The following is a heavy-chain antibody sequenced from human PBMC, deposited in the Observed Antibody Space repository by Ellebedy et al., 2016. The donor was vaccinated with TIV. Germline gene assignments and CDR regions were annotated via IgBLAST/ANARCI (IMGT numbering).Heavy chain of an antibody. J-gene: IGHJ4*02. CDR3: ARRGRGAVGFDY. CDR1: GFTFRQFG. Sequence: GGSLRLSXAASGFTFRQFGMHWVRQAPGKGLEWVAVISHDGMSPYYADSVKGRFTISRDNSKDTLYLQMNSLRAEDTAVYYCARRGRGAVGFDYWGQGTLVTASS. CDR2: ISHDGMSP. D-gene: IGHD1-26*01. V-gene: IGHV3-30*03.